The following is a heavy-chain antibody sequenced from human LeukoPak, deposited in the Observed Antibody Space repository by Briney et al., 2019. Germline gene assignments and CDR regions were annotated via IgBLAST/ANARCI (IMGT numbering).Heavy chain of an antibody. J-gene: IGHJ4*02. CDR3: ARESANYYDSSGSGNY. CDR1: GFTFSSYS. D-gene: IGHD3-22*01. CDR2: ISSSSSYI. V-gene: IGHV3-21*01. Sequence: KPGGSLRLSCAASGFTFSSYSVNWVRQAPGKGLEWVSSISSSSSYIYYADSVKGRFTISRDNAKNSLYLQMNSLRAEDTAVYYCARESANYYDSSGSGNYWGQGTLVTVSS.